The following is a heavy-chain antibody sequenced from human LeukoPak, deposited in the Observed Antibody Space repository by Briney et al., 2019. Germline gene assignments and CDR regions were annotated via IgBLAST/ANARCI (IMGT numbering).Heavy chain of an antibody. CDR2: IYHSGST. V-gene: IGHV4-30-2*01. CDR3: ARGDLPESTVNDAFDI. D-gene: IGHD1-1*01. Sequence: SETLSLTCAVYGGSFSGYSWSWIRQPPGKGLEWIGYIYHSGSTYYNPSLKSRVTISVDRSKNQFSLKLSSVTAADTAVYYCARGDLPESTVNDAFDIWGQGTMVTVSS. CDR1: GGSFSGYS. J-gene: IGHJ3*02.